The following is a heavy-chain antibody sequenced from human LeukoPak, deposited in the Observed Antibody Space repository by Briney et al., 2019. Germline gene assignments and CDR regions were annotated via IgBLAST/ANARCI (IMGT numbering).Heavy chain of an antibody. V-gene: IGHV3-9*01. CDR1: GFTFDDYA. D-gene: IGHD2-21*02. CDR2: ISYNSDTI. CDR3: AKDYCGGDCYSGWYFDL. Sequence: GGSLRLSCAASGFTFDDYAMHWVRQAPGKGLEWVSGISYNSDTIAYADSVKGRFTISRDNAKNSLYLQMNSLRAEDTALYYCAKDYCGGDCYSGWYFDLRGRGTLVTVSS. J-gene: IGHJ2*01.